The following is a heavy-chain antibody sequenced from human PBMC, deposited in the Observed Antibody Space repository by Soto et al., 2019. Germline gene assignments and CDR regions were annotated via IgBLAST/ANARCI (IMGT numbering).Heavy chain of an antibody. CDR3: ARSRRGDAKMTTANNWFDP. D-gene: IGHD4-17*01. J-gene: IGHJ5*02. V-gene: IGHV4-39*01. CDR2: IYYSGST. Sequence: PSETLSLTCTVSGGSISSSSYYWGWIRQPPGKGLEWIGSIYYSGSTYYNPSLKSRVTISVDTSKNQFSLKLSSVTAADTAVYYCARSRRGDAKMTTANNWFDPWGQGTLVTVSS. CDR1: GGSISSSSYY.